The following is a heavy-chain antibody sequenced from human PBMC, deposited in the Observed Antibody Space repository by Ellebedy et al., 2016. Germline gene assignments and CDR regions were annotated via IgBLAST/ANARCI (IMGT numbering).Heavy chain of an antibody. CDR2: INSDGSST. Sequence: HTGGSLRLSCAASGFTFSTYWMHWVRQAPGKGLVWVSRINSDGSSTSYADSVKGRFTISRDNAKNTLYLQMNNLRGDDTAVYFCASRQILVEDYFDCWGQGTLVTVSS. V-gene: IGHV3-74*01. CDR3: ASRQILVEDYFDC. J-gene: IGHJ4*02. CDR1: GFTFSTYW. D-gene: IGHD3-22*01.